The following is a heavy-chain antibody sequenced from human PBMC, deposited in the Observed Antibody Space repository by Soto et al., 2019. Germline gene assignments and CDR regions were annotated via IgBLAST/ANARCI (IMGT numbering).Heavy chain of an antibody. J-gene: IGHJ4*02. Sequence: GGSLRLSCAASGFTVSSNYMSWVRQAPGKGLEWVSVIYSGGSTYYADSVKGRFTISRDNSKNTLYLQMNSLRAEDTAVYYCARETMTTYRYSAGESYWGQGTLVTVSS. CDR3: ARETMTTYRYSAGESY. V-gene: IGHV3-66*01. CDR2: IYSGGST. D-gene: IGHD3-16*02. CDR1: GFTVSSNY.